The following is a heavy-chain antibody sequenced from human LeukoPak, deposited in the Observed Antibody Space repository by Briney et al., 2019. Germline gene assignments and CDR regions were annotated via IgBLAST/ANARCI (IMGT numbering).Heavy chain of an antibody. CDR2: IYGSNNNT. D-gene: IGHD2-2*02. CDR1: GFTFSSFA. CDR3: AKGISGSCYTGLGF. Sequence: GGSLRLSCAASGFTFSSFAMGWVRLAPGKGLQWISCIYGSNNNTYYTDSVTGRFTISRDNSKTTLFLQMNSLRAEDTAVYYCAKGISGSCYTGLGFWGQGTLVTVSS. J-gene: IGHJ4*02. V-gene: IGHV3-23*05.